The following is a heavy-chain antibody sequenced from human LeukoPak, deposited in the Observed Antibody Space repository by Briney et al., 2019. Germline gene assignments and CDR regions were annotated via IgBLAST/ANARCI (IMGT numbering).Heavy chain of an antibody. D-gene: IGHD4-17*01. CDR2: ISGSGART. V-gene: IGHV3-23*01. CDR1: GFTFSNYA. Sequence: GGSLRLSCAASGFTFSNYAMSWVRQAPGKGLEWVSAISGSGARTYYADSVKGRFTISRDNSKNTLYLQMNSLRAEDRAVYYCAHPSTPDYGGLDYWGQGTLVTVSS. CDR3: AHPSTPDYGGLDY. J-gene: IGHJ4*02.